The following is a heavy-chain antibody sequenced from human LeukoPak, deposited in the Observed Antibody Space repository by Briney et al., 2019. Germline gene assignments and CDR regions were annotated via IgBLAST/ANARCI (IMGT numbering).Heavy chain of an antibody. J-gene: IGHJ6*03. CDR1: GGSISSGSYY. V-gene: IGHV4-61*02. CDR2: IYTSGST. CDR3: ARVTSGSYYGTYYYYYMDV. Sequence: SETLSLTCTVSGGSISSGSYYWSWIRQPAGKGLEWIGRIYTSGSTNYNPSLKSRVTISVDTSKNQFSLKLSSVTAADTAVYYCARVTSGSYYGTYYYYYMDVWGKGTTVTISS. D-gene: IGHD1-26*01.